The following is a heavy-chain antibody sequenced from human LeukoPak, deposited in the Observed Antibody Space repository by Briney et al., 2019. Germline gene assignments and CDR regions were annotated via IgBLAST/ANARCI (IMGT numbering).Heavy chain of an antibody. J-gene: IGHJ4*02. V-gene: IGHV4-59*08. CDR2: IYYSGST. CDR1: GGSISSFH. Sequence: SETPSLTCTVSGGSISSFHWSWIRQPPGKGLECIGYIYYSGSTNYNPSLKSRVTISVDTSKNQFSLRLNSVTAADTAVYCCARRFGWDSFDYWGQGTLVTVSP. D-gene: IGHD1-26*01. CDR3: ARRFGWDSFDY.